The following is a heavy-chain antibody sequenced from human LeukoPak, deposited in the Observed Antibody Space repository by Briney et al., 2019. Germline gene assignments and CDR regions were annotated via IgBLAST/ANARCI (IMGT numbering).Heavy chain of an antibody. J-gene: IGHJ4*02. CDR2: IYYSGST. CDR1: GGSISSYY. D-gene: IGHD3-9*01. Sequence: PSETLSLTCTVSGGSISSYYWSWIRQPPGKGLEWIGCIYYSGSTNYNPSLKSRVTISVDTSKNQFSLKLSSVTAADTAVYYCARSWREYYDILTGYSNLHFDYWGQGTLVAVSS. CDR3: ARSWREYYDILTGYSNLHFDY. V-gene: IGHV4-59*01.